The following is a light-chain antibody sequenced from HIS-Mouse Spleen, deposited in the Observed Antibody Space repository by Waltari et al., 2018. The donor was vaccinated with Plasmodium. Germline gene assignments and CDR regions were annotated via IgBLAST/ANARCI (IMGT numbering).Light chain of an antibody. J-gene: IGLJ3*02. CDR1: ALPKKY. CDR3: YSTDSSGNHRV. V-gene: IGLV3-10*01. Sequence: SYELTPPPSVSVSPGQTARITCSGDALPKKYAYWYQQKSGQAPVLVIDEGSKRPSGISERVSGSSAGTMATVTISGAQVEDEADYYCYSTDSSGNHRVFGGGTKLTVL. CDR2: EGS.